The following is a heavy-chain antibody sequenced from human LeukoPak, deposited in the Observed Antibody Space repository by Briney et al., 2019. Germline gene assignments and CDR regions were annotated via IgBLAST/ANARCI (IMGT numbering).Heavy chain of an antibody. CDR3: ARETYGGPFDY. CDR2: ISSNGGST. CDR1: GFTFSSYA. J-gene: IGHJ4*02. D-gene: IGHD4-23*01. V-gene: IGHV3-64*01. Sequence: PGGSLRLSCAASGFTFSSYAMHWVRQAPGKGLEYVSAISSNGGSTYYANSVKGRFTISRDNSKNTLYLQMGSLRAEDTAVYCCARETYGGPFDYWGQGTLVTVSS.